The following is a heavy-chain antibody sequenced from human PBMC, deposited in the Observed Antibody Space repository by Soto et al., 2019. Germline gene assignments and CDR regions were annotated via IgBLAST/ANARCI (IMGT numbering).Heavy chain of an antibody. CDR1: GGTFSSYA. J-gene: IGHJ4*02. Sequence: ASVKVSCKASGGTFSSYAISWVRQAPGQGLEWMGGIIPIFGTANYAQKFQGRVTITADKSTSTAYMELSSLRSEDTAVYYCARAVDYYDSSGSRIYYFDYWGQGTLVTVSS. D-gene: IGHD3-22*01. CDR3: ARAVDYYDSSGSRIYYFDY. CDR2: IIPIFGTA. V-gene: IGHV1-69*06.